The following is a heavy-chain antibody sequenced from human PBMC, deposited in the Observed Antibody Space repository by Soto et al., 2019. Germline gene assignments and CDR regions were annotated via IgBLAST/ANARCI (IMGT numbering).Heavy chain of an antibody. V-gene: IGHV4-4*07. CDR3: ARVFYTDSGGYPRPIFDS. CDR1: GASVTDYS. J-gene: IGHJ4*02. CDR2: IYRSGST. D-gene: IGHD3-22*01. Sequence: QVQLQASGPGLVRTSGTLSLTCSVSGASVTDYSWTWIRQPPGRGLESIGVIYRSGSTTYNPSLVSRVTMSLDTSKSQFFLRLTSVTAAETAVYYCARVFYTDSGGYPRPIFDSWSQGTLVTVSS.